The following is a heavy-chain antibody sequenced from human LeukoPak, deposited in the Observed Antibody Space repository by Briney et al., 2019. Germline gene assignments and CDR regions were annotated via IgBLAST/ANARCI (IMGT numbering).Heavy chain of an antibody. J-gene: IGHJ4*02. V-gene: IGHV4-4*07. D-gene: IGHD6-19*01. Sequence: SETLALICTVSGGSISSYYWSWIRQPAGKGLEWIGRIYTSGSTNYNPSLKSRVTTSADTSKNQFSLKLSSVASADTAVYYCARGSDSGWGKDSWGQGTLVTVSS. CDR1: GGSISSYY. CDR3: ARGSDSGWGKDS. CDR2: IYTSGST.